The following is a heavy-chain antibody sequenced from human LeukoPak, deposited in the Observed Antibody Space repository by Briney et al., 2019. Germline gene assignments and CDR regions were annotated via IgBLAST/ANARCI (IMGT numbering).Heavy chain of an antibody. CDR1: GGSISSSSYY. J-gene: IGHJ4*02. CDR2: IYYSGST. D-gene: IGHD5-18*01. V-gene: IGHV4-39*07. Sequence: SETLSLTCTVSGGSISSSSYYWGWIRQPPGKGLEWIGSIYYSGSTYYNPSLKSRVTISVDTSKNQFSLKLSSVTAADTAVYYCAREGRGYSYGYPDYWGQGTLVTVSS. CDR3: AREGRGYSYGYPDY.